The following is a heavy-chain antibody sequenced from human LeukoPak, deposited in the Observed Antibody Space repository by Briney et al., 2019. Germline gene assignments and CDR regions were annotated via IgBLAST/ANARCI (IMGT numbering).Heavy chain of an antibody. Sequence: GGSLRLSCAASGFTFSSYAMSWVRQAPGKGLEWVSAISGSGGSTYYADSVKGRFIISRDNSKNTLYLQMNSLRAEDTAVYYCAKDIVLMVYAIEGNLDYWGQGTLVTVSS. D-gene: IGHD2-8*01. J-gene: IGHJ4*02. CDR1: GFTFSSYA. V-gene: IGHV3-23*01. CDR2: ISGSGGST. CDR3: AKDIVLMVYAIEGNLDY.